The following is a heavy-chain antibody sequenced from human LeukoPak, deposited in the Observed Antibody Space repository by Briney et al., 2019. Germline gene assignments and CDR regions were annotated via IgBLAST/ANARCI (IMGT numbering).Heavy chain of an antibody. J-gene: IGHJ4*02. D-gene: IGHD3-22*01. CDR3: AGSSMVVVSILDY. Sequence: PGGSLRLSCAASGFPFSSYAMHWVRQAPGKGLEYVSAISSNGGSTSYANSVKGRFTISRDNSKNTLYLQMGSLRAEDMAVYYCAGSSMVVVSILDYWGEGTLVTVSS. V-gene: IGHV3-64*01. CDR1: GFPFSSYA. CDR2: ISSNGGST.